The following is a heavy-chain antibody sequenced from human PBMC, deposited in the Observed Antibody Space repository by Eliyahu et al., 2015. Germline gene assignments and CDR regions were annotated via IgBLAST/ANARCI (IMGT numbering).Heavy chain of an antibody. J-gene: IGHJ4*02. V-gene: IGHV3-53*01. CDR2: IYGDYTT. D-gene: IGHD6-19*01. Sequence: EVQPVESGGDFIQPGGSLRLSCAASGFTVSGNYMGWVRQTPGRGLEWVSTIYGDYTTYYADSVEGRFSISRDRSEKTLFLQMNSLRAEDTAVYYCVRGLKGGLYSDGWYFDYWGQGTLVTVSS. CDR3: VRGLKGGLYSDGWYFDY. CDR1: GFTVSGNY.